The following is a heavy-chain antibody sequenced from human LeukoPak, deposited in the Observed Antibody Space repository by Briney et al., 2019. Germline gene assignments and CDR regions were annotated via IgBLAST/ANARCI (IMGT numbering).Heavy chain of an antibody. CDR1: GFTLSTHW. J-gene: IGHJ4*02. CDR2: INGDGTTT. Sequence: GGSLRLSCAASGFTLSTHWMHWVRQAPGKGLVWVARINGDGTTTSYADSVKGRFTISRVNAKSTLYLEMDSLRAEDTAIYYCARRWYTGTYYYFDPWGQGTLVTVSS. V-gene: IGHV3-74*01. CDR3: ARRWYTGTYYYFDP. D-gene: IGHD1-26*01.